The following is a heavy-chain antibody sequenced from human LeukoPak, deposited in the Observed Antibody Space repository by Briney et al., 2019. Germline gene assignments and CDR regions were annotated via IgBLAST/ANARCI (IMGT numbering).Heavy chain of an antibody. CDR3: ATDNYDSSGYLDWFDP. J-gene: IGHJ5*02. D-gene: IGHD3-22*01. CDR2: IYYSGST. V-gene: IGHV4-59*01. Sequence: SETLSHTCTISGGSISSYYWSWIRQPPGKGLEWIGYIYYSGSTNYNPSLKSRVTISVDTSKNQFSLKLSSVTAADTAVYYCATDNYDSSGYLDWFDPWGQGTLVTVSS. CDR1: GGSISSYY.